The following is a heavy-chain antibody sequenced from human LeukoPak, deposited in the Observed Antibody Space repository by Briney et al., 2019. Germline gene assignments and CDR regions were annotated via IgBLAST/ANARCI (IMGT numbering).Heavy chain of an antibody. CDR3: ARGTVLMGYASFDY. CDR1: GGSFRGYY. D-gene: IGHD2-8*01. J-gene: IGHJ4*02. CDR2: VVHSGAT. V-gene: IGHV4-34*01. Sequence: SETLSLTCAVYGGSFRGYYWTWIRQPPGKGLEWIGEVVHSGATNYSPSLKSRLTVTVDTSKNHFSLKLASATAADTAVYYCARGTVLMGYASFDYWGQGALVTVSS.